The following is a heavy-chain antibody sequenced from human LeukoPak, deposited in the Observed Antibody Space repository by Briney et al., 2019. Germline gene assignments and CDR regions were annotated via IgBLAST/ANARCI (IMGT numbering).Heavy chain of an antibody. CDR3: AKGYCSSTSCYTDY. J-gene: IGHJ4*02. D-gene: IGHD2-2*02. CDR2: ISWNSGSI. Sequence: GRSPRLSCAASGFTFDDYAMHWVRQAPGKGLEWVSGISWNSGSIGYADSVKGRFTISRDNAKNSLYLQMNSLRAEDMALYYCAKGYCSSTSCYTDYWGQGTLVTVSS. CDR1: GFTFDDYA. V-gene: IGHV3-9*03.